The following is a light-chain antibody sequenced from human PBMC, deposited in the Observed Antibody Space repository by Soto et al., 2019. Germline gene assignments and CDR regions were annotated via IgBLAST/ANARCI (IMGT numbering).Light chain of an antibody. V-gene: IGKV1-39*01. CDR2: AAS. J-gene: IGKJ1*01. CDR3: QQSYITSRT. Sequence: DIQMTQSPSSLSASVGDRVAITCRASQSISIYLNWYQQKPGKAPKLLIYAASSLKSGVPSRFSGSGSGTDFTLTISSLQPEDFATYYCQQSYITSRTFGQGTKVDIK. CDR1: QSISIY.